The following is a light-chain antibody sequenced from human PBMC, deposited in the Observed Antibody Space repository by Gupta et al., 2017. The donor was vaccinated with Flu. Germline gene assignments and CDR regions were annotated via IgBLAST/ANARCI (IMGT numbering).Light chain of an antibody. CDR1: TSDVGGYNY. CDR2: EVS. J-gene: IGLJ1*01. CDR3: NSYTSTSTPFV. Sequence: QSALTQPAPVSGSPGQSITISCTGTTSDVGGYNYVSWYQQHPGKAPKLMIYEVSNRPSGVSNRFSGSRSGNTASLTISGLQAEDEGDYYCNSYTSTSTPFVFGTGTKVTVL. V-gene: IGLV2-14*01.